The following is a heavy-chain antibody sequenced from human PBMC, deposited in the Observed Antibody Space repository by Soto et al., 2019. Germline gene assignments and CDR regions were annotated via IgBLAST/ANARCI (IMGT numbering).Heavy chain of an antibody. CDR1: GFTFTNAW. V-gene: IGHV3-48*01. J-gene: IGHJ4*02. CDR2: ISDSSSTI. Sequence: GGSLRLSCAASGFTFTNAWMSWVRQAPGKGLEWVSYISDSSSTIHYADSVKGRFTISRDNAKNSLYLQMNSLRAEDTAVYYCARDDYPYYDDSSGYHFDYWGQGALVTVSS. D-gene: IGHD3-22*01. CDR3: ARDDYPYYDDSSGYHFDY.